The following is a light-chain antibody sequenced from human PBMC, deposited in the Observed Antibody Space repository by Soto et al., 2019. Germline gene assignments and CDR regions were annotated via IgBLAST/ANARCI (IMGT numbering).Light chain of an antibody. CDR2: DVT. V-gene: IGLV2-11*01. Sequence: QSALTQPRSVSGSPGQSVTISCTGSSSDVGGYDFVSWYQQHPGKAPKLMLYDVTKRPSGVPDRFSGSKSGNSASLTISGLRPEDEADYYCCSYAGSGTVVFGGGTKLTVL. CDR1: SSDVGGYDF. CDR3: CSYAGSGTVV. J-gene: IGLJ3*02.